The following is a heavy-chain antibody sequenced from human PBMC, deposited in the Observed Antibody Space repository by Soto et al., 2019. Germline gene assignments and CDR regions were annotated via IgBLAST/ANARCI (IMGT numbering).Heavy chain of an antibody. Sequence: QVQLRESGPGVVKPSETLSLTCTVSGGSFVSYYWSWVRQPPGQGLEWIAYIYDSATTTYNPSLKSRVTFSVDTSKRQFSLELSSVTAADTAVYYCARGGQWLVPGRTGYGMDVWGQGTKVIVSS. CDR1: GGSFVSYY. D-gene: IGHD6-19*01. CDR2: IYDSATT. V-gene: IGHV4-59*01. CDR3: ARGGQWLVPGRTGYGMDV. J-gene: IGHJ6*02.